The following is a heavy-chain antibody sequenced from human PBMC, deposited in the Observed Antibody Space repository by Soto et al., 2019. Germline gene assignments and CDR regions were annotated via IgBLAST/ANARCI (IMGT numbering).Heavy chain of an antibody. CDR1: GFSFSNLA. V-gene: IGHV3-23*01. Sequence: GSLSLSCAASGFSFSNLAMSWVRQAPGKGLEWVSSISGRGVDTLYADSVKGQFTISRDNSRNTLYLQVNSLRAEDTAVYYCAKDQTDVTLFDYWGQGTLVTVPS. J-gene: IGHJ4*02. CDR3: AKDQTDVTLFDY. CDR2: ISGRGVDT. D-gene: IGHD2-21*02.